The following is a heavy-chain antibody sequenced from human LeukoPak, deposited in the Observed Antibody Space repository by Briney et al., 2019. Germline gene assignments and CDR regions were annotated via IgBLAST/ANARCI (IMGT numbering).Heavy chain of an antibody. V-gene: IGHV3-7*01. Sequence: GGSLRLSCAASGFSFSRYWMYWVRQAPGKGLEWVASIKPDGSEQYYVDSVKGRFTISRDNAKSSLFLQMNSLRAEDTALYYCARAPARARLDYWGQGTLVTVSS. CDR1: GFSFSRYW. CDR2: IKPDGSEQ. CDR3: ARAPARARLDY. D-gene: IGHD6-6*01. J-gene: IGHJ4*02.